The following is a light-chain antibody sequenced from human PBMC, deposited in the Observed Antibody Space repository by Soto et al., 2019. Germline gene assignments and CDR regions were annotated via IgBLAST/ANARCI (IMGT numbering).Light chain of an antibody. CDR3: QQYGSSPLT. V-gene: IGKV3-20*01. J-gene: IGKJ4*01. Sequence: EIGLTQSPGTLSLSPGERATLSCRASQSVTSTYLAWYQQKPGQAPRLLIYGASNRATGIPDRFTGSGSGTDFTLTISRLEPEDFSVYYCQQYGSSPLTFGGGTKVEIK. CDR1: QSVTSTY. CDR2: GAS.